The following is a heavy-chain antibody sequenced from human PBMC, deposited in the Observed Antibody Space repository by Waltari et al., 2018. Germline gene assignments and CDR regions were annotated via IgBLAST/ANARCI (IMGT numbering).Heavy chain of an antibody. Sequence: EVQLVESGGGLVKPGGSLRLSGAASGCTSRDFGMSWVRQAPGKGLEWVSSTTNGNSHLYYADSVRGRFTVSIDNAKNSLYLQMNNLRAEDTAVYYCARALTTPNDYWGQGTLVTVSS. CDR3: ARALTTPNDY. J-gene: IGHJ4*02. V-gene: IGHV3-21*03. D-gene: IGHD4-17*01. CDR1: GCTSRDFG. CDR2: TTNGNSHL.